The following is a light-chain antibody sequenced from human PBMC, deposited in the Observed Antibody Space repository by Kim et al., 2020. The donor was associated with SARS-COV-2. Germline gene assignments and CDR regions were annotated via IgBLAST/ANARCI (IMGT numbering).Light chain of an antibody. CDR2: EVS. Sequence: GQSVTISFTGTSSDVGGYNYVSWYQKHPGKAPKLMIYEVSKRPSGVPDRFSGSKSGNTASLTVSGLQAEDEADYYCSSYAGSNNLVFGGGTQLTVL. V-gene: IGLV2-8*01. J-gene: IGLJ3*02. CDR3: SSYAGSNNLV. CDR1: SSDVGGYNY.